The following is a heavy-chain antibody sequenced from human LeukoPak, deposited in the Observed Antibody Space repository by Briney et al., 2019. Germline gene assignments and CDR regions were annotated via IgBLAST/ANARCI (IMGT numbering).Heavy chain of an antibody. CDR3: AVGSYYFDY. J-gene: IGHJ4*02. CDR1: GFTFSTYA. D-gene: IGHD3-10*01. CDR2: ISGSSAST. V-gene: IGHV3-23*01. Sequence: PGGSLRLSCAASGFTFSTYAMNWVRQAPGKGLEWVSGISGSSASTYYADSVKGRFTISRDNSKNTLYVQMNSLRAEDTAVHYCAVGSYYFDYWGQGTLVTVSS.